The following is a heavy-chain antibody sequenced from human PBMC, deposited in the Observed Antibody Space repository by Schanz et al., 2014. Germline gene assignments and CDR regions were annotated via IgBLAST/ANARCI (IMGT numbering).Heavy chain of an antibody. Sequence: EVQLVESGGGLVQPGGSLRLSCAASGFTFSSYAMSWVRQAPGKGLEWVSGISGSGGSTYYADSVKGRFTISRDNSKNTLYLQMNSLRAEDTAVYYCAKGRRGYFDSSGSYWGTFDFWGQGTLVSVSS. D-gene: IGHD3-22*01. CDR1: GFTFSSYA. CDR2: ISGSGGST. J-gene: IGHJ4*02. CDR3: AKGRRGYFDSSGSYWGTFDF. V-gene: IGHV3-23*04.